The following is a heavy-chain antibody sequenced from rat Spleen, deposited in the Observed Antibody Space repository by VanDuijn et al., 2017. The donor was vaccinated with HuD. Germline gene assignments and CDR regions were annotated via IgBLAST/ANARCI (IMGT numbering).Heavy chain of an antibody. D-gene: IGHD4-3*01. V-gene: IGHV5-7*01. CDR1: GFTFSDYN. J-gene: IGHJ2*01. CDR2: IDTDGSRT. CDR3: AVAGYGY. Sequence: EVQLVESGGGLVQPGRSLKLSCAASGFTFSDYNMAWVRQAPKKGLEWVASIDTDGSRTYYPDSVRGRFTISRDNAENTAYLQMNSLWSEDTATYYCAVAGYGYWGQGVVVTVSS.